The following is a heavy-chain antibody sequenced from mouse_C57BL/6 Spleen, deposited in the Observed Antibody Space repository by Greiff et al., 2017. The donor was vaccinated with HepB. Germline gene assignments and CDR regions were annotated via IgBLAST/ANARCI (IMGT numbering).Heavy chain of an antibody. CDR3: ARTHER. CDR1: GYTFTSYT. CDR2: INPSSGYT. V-gene: IGHV1-4*01. Sequence: VQLQQSGAELARPGASVKMSCTASGYTFTSYTMHWVKQRPGQGLEWIGYINPSSGYTKYNQKLQDKATLTEDKSTSTAYMQLSSLTSEDSAVYYCARTHERWGQGTTLTVSS. J-gene: IGHJ2*01.